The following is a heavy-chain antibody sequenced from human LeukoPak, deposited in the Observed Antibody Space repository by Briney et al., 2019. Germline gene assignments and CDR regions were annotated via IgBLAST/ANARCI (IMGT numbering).Heavy chain of an antibody. CDR3: ARDMAGTDYYDSSGYWRG. CDR1: GYTFTSYY. V-gene: IGHV1-46*01. D-gene: IGHD3-22*01. CDR2: INPSGGNT. Sequence: ASVKVSCKASGYTFTSYYMHWVRQAPGQGLEWMGIINPSGGNTNYAQKLQGRVTMTTDTSTSTAYMELRSLRSDDTAVYYCARDMAGTDYYDSSGYWRGWGQGTLVTVSS. J-gene: IGHJ4*02.